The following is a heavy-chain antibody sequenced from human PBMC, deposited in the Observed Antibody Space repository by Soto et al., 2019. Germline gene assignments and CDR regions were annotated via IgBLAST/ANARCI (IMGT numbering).Heavy chain of an antibody. Sequence: WGSLRLSCAASGFNVISNYITFFRHSPLKGLEWVSVFYSGGRTYYADSVKGRFTISRDSSKNTLYLQMNSLRAEDTAVYYCARDKTSYYDVSGIFDIWGQGTMVTVSS. D-gene: IGHD3-22*01. J-gene: IGHJ3*02. CDR2: FYSGGRT. V-gene: IGHV3-53*01. CDR1: GFNVISNY. CDR3: ARDKTSYYDVSGIFDI.